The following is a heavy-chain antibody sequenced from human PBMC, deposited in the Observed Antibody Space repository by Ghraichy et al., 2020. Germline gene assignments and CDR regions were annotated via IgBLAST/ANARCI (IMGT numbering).Heavy chain of an antibody. D-gene: IGHD3-22*01. CDR2: IYSSSNSDSIT. CDR1: GFTVSSNY. J-gene: IGHJ3*02. Sequence: GGSLRLSCAASGFTVSSNYMSWVRQAPGKGLEWVSVIYSSSNSDSITYYADSVKGRFTISRDNSKNTLYLQMNSLRAEDTAVYYCARDRGYDIWGQGTMVTVSS. CDR3: ARDRGYDI. V-gene: IGHV3-66*01.